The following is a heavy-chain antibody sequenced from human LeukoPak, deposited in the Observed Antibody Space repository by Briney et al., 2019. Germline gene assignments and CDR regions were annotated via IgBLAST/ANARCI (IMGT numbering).Heavy chain of an antibody. CDR2: IYHSGST. CDR3: ARVQYCGGDCYPYYFDY. J-gene: IGHJ4*02. CDR1: GGSISSGGYS. D-gene: IGHD2-21*02. Sequence: PSQTLSLTCAVSGGSISSGGYSWSWIRQPPGKGLEWIGYIYHSGSTYYNPSLKSRVTISVDRPKNQFSLKLSSVTAADTAVYYCARVQYCGGDCYPYYFDYWGQGTLVTVSS. V-gene: IGHV4-30-2*01.